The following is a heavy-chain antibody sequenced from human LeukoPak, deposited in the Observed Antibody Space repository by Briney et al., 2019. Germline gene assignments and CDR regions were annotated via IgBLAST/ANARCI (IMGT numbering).Heavy chain of an antibody. D-gene: IGHD3-3*01. Sequence: GASVKASCKASGYTFTSYGISWVRQAPGQGLEWMGWISAYNGNTNYAHKLQGRVTMTTDTSTSTAYMELRSLRSDDTAVYYCARDQTLGVVNIWGQGTLVTVSS. CDR3: ARDQTLGVVNI. V-gene: IGHV1-18*01. J-gene: IGHJ4*02. CDR2: ISAYNGNT. CDR1: GYTFTSYG.